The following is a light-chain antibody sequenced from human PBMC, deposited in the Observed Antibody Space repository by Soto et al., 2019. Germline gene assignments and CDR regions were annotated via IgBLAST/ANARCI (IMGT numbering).Light chain of an antibody. CDR1: NSDVGGYNY. J-gene: IGLJ1*01. CDR2: DVS. V-gene: IGLV2-14*01. Sequence: LTQPASVSGSPGHSIPLSCTGNNSDVGGYNYVSWYQQHPGKAPKLMIYDVSNRPSGVSNRFSGSKSGNTASLTISGLQAEDEADYYCSSYTSSSTLVFGTGTKVTVL. CDR3: SSYTSSSTLV.